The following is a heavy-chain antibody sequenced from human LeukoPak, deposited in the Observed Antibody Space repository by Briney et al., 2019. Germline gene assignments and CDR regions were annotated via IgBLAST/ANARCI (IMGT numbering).Heavy chain of an antibody. J-gene: IGHJ4*02. CDR2: ISTSGGST. V-gene: IGHV3-23*01. Sequence: GGSLRLSCAASGFTFSTYAMSWVRQAPGKGLEWVSAISTSGGSTYYADSVKGRFTISRDNSKNTLYLQMNSLRAGDTAVYFWAKHRFAYWGRGTLVTVPS. CDR3: AKHRFAY. CDR1: GFTFSTYA.